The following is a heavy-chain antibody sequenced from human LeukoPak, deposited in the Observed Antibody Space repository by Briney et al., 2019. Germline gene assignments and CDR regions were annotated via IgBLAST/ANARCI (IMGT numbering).Heavy chain of an antibody. V-gene: IGHV3-48*02. Sequence: GGSLRLSCAVSGFTFSSYSMNWVRQAPGKGLEWVSYISSSSSTIYYADSVKGRFTISRDNAKNSLYLQMNSLRDEDTAVYYCARVPIAVAGNYHYYYGMDVWGQGTTVTVPS. CDR2: ISSSSSTI. D-gene: IGHD6-19*01. CDR3: ARVPIAVAGNYHYYYGMDV. CDR1: GFTFSSYS. J-gene: IGHJ6*02.